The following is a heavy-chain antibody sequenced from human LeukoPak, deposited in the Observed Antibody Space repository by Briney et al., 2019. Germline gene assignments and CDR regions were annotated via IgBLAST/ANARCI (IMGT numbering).Heavy chain of an antibody. CDR3: AREGSLEYYFDY. Sequence: GGSLRLSCAASGFFFNTYWMHWVRQAPGKGLVWVSRINSDGSKTSHADSVKGRFAISRDNAKNTLYLQMNGLRAEDTAVYYCAREGSLEYYFDYWGRGTLVTVSS. J-gene: IGHJ4*02. CDR1: GFFFNTYW. D-gene: IGHD3-10*01. V-gene: IGHV3-74*01. CDR2: INSDGSKT.